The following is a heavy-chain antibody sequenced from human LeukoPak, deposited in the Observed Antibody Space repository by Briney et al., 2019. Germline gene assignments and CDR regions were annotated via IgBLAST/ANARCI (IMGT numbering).Heavy chain of an antibody. CDR1: GGSISSGGYY. D-gene: IGHD3-22*01. Sequence: PSETLSLTCTVSGGSISSGGYYWSWIRQPPGKGLEWIGYIYHSGSTYYNPSLKSRVTISVDRSKNQFSLKLSSVTAADTAVYYCARFLAVGGYSAFFDYWGQGTLVTVSS. CDR3: ARFLAVGGYSAFFDY. V-gene: IGHV4-30-2*01. CDR2: IYHSGST. J-gene: IGHJ4*02.